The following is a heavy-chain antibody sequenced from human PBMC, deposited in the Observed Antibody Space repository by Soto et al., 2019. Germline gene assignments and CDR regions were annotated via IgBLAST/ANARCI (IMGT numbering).Heavy chain of an antibody. Sequence: EVQLVESGGGLVQPGGSLRLSCAASGFTFSSYWMSWVRQAPGKGLEWVANIKGDGSDKKYVNSVRGRFTISRDNAGNSVLLEMSDLRVEDTAMYYCLRDFQAIWGQGALVTVSS. CDR3: LRDFQAI. CDR2: IKGDGSDK. V-gene: IGHV3-7*01. J-gene: IGHJ4*02. CDR1: GFTFSSYW.